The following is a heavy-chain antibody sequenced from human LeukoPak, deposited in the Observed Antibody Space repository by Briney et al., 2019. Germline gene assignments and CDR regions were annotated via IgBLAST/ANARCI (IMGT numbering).Heavy chain of an antibody. V-gene: IGHV3-7*03. J-gene: IGHJ4*02. Sequence: GGSLRLSCAASGFTFSTYWMNWVRQAPGKGLEWVANLNQDGNEKYYVDSVEGRFTISRDDSKNTLYLQMNSLRAEDTAIYYCARDPGTLATYFDYWGPGTLVTVSS. CDR1: GFTFSTYW. CDR2: LNQDGNEK. D-gene: IGHD6-13*01. CDR3: ARDPGTLATYFDY.